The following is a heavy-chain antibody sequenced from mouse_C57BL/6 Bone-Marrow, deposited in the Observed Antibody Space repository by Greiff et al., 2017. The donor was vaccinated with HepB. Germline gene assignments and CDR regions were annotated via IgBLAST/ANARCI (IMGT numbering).Heavy chain of an antibody. D-gene: IGHD1-1*01. CDR3: ARQGVYYGSSSFAY. CDR2: ISNGGGST. CDR1: GFTFSDYY. Sequence: EVQVVESGGGLVQPGGSLKLSCAASGFTFSDYYMYWVRQTPEKRLEWVAYISNGGGSTYYPDTVKGRFTISRDNAKNTLYLQMSRLKSEDTAMYYCARQGVYYGSSSFAYWGQGTLVTVSA. J-gene: IGHJ3*01. V-gene: IGHV5-12*01.